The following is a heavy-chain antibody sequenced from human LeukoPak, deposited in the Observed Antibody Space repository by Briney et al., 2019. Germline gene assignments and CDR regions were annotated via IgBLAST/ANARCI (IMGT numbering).Heavy chain of an antibody. Sequence: GGSLRLSCAASGFTFSSYWMSWVRQAPGKGLEWVANIKHDGSEKYYVDSVKCRFTISRDNAKNTLYLQMNSLRAEDTAVYYCARESHSSGWYDYWGQGTLVTVSS. CDR2: IKHDGSEK. J-gene: IGHJ4*02. D-gene: IGHD6-19*01. CDR1: GFTFSSYW. CDR3: ARESHSSGWYDY. V-gene: IGHV3-7*01.